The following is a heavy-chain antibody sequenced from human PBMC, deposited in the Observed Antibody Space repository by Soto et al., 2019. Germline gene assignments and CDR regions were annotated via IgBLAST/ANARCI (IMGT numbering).Heavy chain of an antibody. Sequence: ASVKVSCKASGYTFTSYGISWVRQAPGQGLEWMGWISAYNGNTNYAQKLQGRVTMTTDTSTSTAYMELRSLRSDDTAVYYCARVNRYYGSGSYYKLDSWGQGTLVTVS. CDR2: ISAYNGNT. D-gene: IGHD3-10*01. CDR3: ARVNRYYGSGSYYKLDS. J-gene: IGHJ4*02. CDR1: GYTFTSYG. V-gene: IGHV1-18*01.